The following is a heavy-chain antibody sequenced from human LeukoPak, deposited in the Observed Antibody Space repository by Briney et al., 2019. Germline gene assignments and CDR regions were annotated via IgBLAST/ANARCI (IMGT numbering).Heavy chain of an antibody. CDR3: ARGDIVVAPAAHMMYNWFDP. D-gene: IGHD2-2*01. V-gene: IGHV4-34*01. J-gene: IGHJ5*02. CDR1: GGSFSGYY. Sequence: SETLSLTCAVYGGSFSGYYWSWIRQPPGKGLEWIGEINHSGSTNYNPSLKSRVTISVDTSKNQFSLKLSSVTAADTAVYYCARGDIVVAPAAHMMYNWFDPWGQGTLVTVSS. CDR2: INHSGST.